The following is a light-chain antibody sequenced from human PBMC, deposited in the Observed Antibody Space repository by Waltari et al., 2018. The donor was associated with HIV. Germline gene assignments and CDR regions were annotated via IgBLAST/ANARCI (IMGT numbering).Light chain of an antibody. V-gene: IGLV3-27*01. CDR1: LLAKKY. CDR3: YSAADNSGL. Sequence: SYELTQPSSVSVSPGQTARITCSGDLLAKKYVRWFQQKPGPAPVLVMYKDSERPSGIPARFSGSSSGTTVSLTIGGAQVDDEADYYCYSAADNSGLFGGGIKLTVL. CDR2: KDS. J-gene: IGLJ3*02.